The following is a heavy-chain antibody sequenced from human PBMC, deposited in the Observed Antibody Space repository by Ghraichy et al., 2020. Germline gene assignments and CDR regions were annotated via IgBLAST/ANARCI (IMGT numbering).Heavy chain of an antibody. J-gene: IGHJ4*02. CDR3: ARGDSSAWYPNFDY. D-gene: IGHD6-13*01. Sequence: GGSLRLSCAASGFTFSSYCMHWVRQAPGKGLVWVSHINTDGININYADSVKGRFTISRDDYTNTLYLQMNRLKAEDTAVYYCARGDSSAWYPNFDYWGQGTLVTVSS. CDR1: GFTFSSYC. CDR2: INTDGINI. V-gene: IGHV3-74*01.